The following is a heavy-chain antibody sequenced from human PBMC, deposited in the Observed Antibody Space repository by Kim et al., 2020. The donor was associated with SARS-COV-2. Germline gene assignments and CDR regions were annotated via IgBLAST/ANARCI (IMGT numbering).Heavy chain of an antibody. Sequence: SVKVSCKASGGTFSSYAISWVRQAPGQGLEWMGRIIPILGIANYAQKFQGRVTITADKSTSTAYMEPSSLRSEDTAVYYCARDLWENSSGWYAFDYWGQGTLVTVSS. V-gene: IGHV1-69*04. J-gene: IGHJ4*02. D-gene: IGHD6-19*01. CDR1: GGTFSSYA. CDR2: IIPILGIA. CDR3: ARDLWENSSGWYAFDY.